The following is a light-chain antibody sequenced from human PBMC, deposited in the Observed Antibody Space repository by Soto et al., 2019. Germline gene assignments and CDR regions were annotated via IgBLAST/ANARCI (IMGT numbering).Light chain of an antibody. V-gene: IGKV3-20*01. CDR2: SSS. CDR3: QQYRTSPPTWT. J-gene: IGKJ1*01. Sequence: VLTQSPGTLSLSPGDRATLSCRASQSVSSTYLAWYQQRPGQAPRLLIYSSSSRAGGIPDRFSGSGSGTDFTLTISRLEPEDFAVYYCQQYRTSPPTWTFGQGTKVEIK. CDR1: QSVSSTY.